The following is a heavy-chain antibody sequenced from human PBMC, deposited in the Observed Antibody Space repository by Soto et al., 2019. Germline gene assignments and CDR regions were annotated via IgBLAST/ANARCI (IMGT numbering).Heavy chain of an antibody. J-gene: IGHJ4*02. V-gene: IGHV4-39*01. CDR1: GGSISSSSYY. CDR2: IYYSGST. CDR3: ARHPYSNYGERRAAQNWNDGAYFDY. D-gene: IGHD4-4*01. Sequence: SETLSLTCTVSGGSISSSSYYWGWIRQPPGKGLEWIGSIYYSGSTYYNPSLKSRVTIAVDTSKNQFSLKLSSVTAADTAVYYCARHPYSNYGERRAAQNWNDGAYFDYWGQGTLVPVSS.